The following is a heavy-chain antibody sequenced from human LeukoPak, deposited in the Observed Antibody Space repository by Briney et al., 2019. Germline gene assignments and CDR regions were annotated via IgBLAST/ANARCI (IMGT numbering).Heavy chain of an antibody. Sequence: PGGSLRLSCAASGFTFSSYAMSWVRQAPGKGLEWVSAISGSGGSTYYADSVKGRFTISRDNSKNTLYLQMNSLRAEDTAVYYCAKRPSGYDLARYFDSWGQGTLVTVSS. CDR1: GFTFSSYA. J-gene: IGHJ4*02. CDR2: ISGSGGST. CDR3: AKRPSGYDLARYFDS. V-gene: IGHV3-23*01. D-gene: IGHD5-12*01.